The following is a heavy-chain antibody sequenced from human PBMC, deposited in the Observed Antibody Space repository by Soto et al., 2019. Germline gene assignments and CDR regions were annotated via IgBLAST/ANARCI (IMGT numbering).Heavy chain of an antibody. Sequence: QVQLVQSGAELKKPGASVKVSCKASGNTVPNYAIHWVRQAPGQRLEWMGWINGGNGNTYYSEHXPGRANITRXTXAXTXHMQLSSLTSEDTAVYYCARDDSGFSGSHYIDYFNYWGQGALVTVSS. J-gene: IGHJ4*02. CDR3: ARDDSGFSGSHYIDYFNY. D-gene: IGHD1-26*01. V-gene: IGHV1-3*01. CDR1: GNTVPNYA. CDR2: INGGNGNT.